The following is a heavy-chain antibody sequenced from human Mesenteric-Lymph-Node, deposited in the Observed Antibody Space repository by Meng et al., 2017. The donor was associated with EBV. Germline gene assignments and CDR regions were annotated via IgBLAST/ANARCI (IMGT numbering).Heavy chain of an antibody. J-gene: IGHJ5*02. D-gene: IGHD2-8*01. CDR3: AREIVRNWFDP. Sequence: QLQAPGSGLVKPSQTLSLTSAVSGGSVSSVGHSWRWIRQPPGKGLEWIGYIYHTGSTYYNPSLKSRVTISIDTSKNQFSLKLSSVTAADTAVYYCAREIVRNWFDPWGQGTLVTVSS. CDR1: GGSVSSVGHS. CDR2: IYHTGST. V-gene: IGHV4-30-2*01.